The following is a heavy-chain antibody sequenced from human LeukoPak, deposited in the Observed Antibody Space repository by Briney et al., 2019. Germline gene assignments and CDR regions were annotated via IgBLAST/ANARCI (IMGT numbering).Heavy chain of an antibody. CDR3: ARHYCSSTSCNFDY. D-gene: IGHD2-2*01. Sequence: SETLSLSCTVSGGSISSSSYYWGWIRQPPGQGLEWIGSVYYSGSTYYNPSLKSRVTISVDTSKNQFCLKLSSVTAADTAVYYCARHYCSSTSCNFDYWGQGNMVTVSS. CDR2: VYYSGST. V-gene: IGHV4-39*01. CDR1: GGSISSSSYY. J-gene: IGHJ4*02.